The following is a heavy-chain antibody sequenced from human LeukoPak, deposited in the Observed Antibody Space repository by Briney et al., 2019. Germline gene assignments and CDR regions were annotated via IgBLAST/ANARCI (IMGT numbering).Heavy chain of an antibody. J-gene: IGHJ4*02. CDR2: INHGGST. V-gene: IGHV4-34*01. D-gene: IGHD3-22*01. CDR1: GGSLSDYY. CDR3: ARGLKHHYESSGYYLYNFDC. Sequence: PSETLSLTCAVQGGSLSDYYCSWIRQPPGKGRAWIGEINHGGSTNYNPSLKSRVSTSVDTSKNQYSLKLSSVTAADTAVYYCARGLKHHYESSGYYLYNFDCWGQGSLVTVSS.